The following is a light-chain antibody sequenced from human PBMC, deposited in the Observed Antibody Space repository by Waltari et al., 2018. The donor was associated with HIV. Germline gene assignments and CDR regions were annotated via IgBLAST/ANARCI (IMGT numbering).Light chain of an antibody. V-gene: IGLV3-10*01. CDR3: FSTEPTTNRGV. CDR1: ALPQKY. CDR2: EDN. J-gene: IGLJ2*01. Sequence: SYELTQPPSVSVSPGQTARITCSGDALPQKYVYWYQQKSGQVPVMVIYEDNKRPSVSPERFSGSSSGTVATLTISGAQAEDEADYYCFSTEPTTNRGVFGGGTKLTVL.